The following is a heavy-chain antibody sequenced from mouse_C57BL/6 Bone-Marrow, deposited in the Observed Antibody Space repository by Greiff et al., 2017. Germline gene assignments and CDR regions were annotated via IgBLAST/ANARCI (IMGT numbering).Heavy chain of an antibody. CDR2: IYPGDGDT. Sequence: VKLQESGPELVKPGASVKISCKASGYAFSSSWMNWVKQRPGKGLEWIGRIYPGDGDTNYNGKFKGKATLTADKSSSTAYMQLSSLTSEDSAVYFCARLAGTGYFDYWGQGTTLTVSS. CDR3: ARLAGTGYFDY. V-gene: IGHV1-82*01. CDR1: GYAFSSSW. D-gene: IGHD3-3*01. J-gene: IGHJ2*01.